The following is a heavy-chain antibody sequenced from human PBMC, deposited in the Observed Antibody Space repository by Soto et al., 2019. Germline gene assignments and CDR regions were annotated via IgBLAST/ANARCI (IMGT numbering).Heavy chain of an antibody. J-gene: IGHJ4*02. D-gene: IGHD3-10*01. CDR2: IYYSGST. Sequence: SETLSLTCTVSGGSISSYYWSWIRQPPGKGLEWIGYIYYSGSTNYNPSLKSRVTISVDTSKNQFSLKLSSVTAADTAVYYCARVRVRGVIITFFDYRGQGTLVTVSS. CDR1: GGSISSYY. V-gene: IGHV4-59*01. CDR3: ARVRVRGVIITFFDY.